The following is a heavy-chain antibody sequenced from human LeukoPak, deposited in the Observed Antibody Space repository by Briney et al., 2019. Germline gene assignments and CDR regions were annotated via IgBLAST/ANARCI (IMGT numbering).Heavy chain of an antibody. CDR2: IYYSGST. J-gene: IGHJ5*02. V-gene: IGHV4-30-4*01. CDR1: GGSISSGDYY. D-gene: IGHD6-19*01. CDR3: ARQSRVRSGWYQGWFDP. Sequence: PSETLSLTCTVSGGSISSGDYYWSWIRQPPGKGLEWIGYIYYSGSTNYDPSLKSRVTISVDTSKNQFSLKLSSVTAADTAVYYCARQSRVRSGWYQGWFDPWGQGTLVTLSS.